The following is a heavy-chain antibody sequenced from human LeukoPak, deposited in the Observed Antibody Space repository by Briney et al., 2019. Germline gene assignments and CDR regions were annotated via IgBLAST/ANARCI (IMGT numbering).Heavy chain of an antibody. Sequence: ASVKVSRKASGYSFTSYGISWVRQAPGQGLEWMGWISVHNGNTHYAQKLQGRVTMTTDTSTSTAYMELRSLRSDDTAVYYCARVRGSYGDTANYWGQGTLVTVSS. J-gene: IGHJ4*02. V-gene: IGHV1-18*04. CDR3: ARVRGSYGDTANY. CDR1: GYSFTSYG. D-gene: IGHD4-17*01. CDR2: ISVHNGNT.